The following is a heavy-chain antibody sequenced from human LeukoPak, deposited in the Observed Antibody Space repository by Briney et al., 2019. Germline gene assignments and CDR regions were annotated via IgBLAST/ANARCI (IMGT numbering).Heavy chain of an antibody. J-gene: IGHJ4*02. CDR1: GGPISSYY. V-gene: IGHV4-59*01. D-gene: IGHD3-10*01. Sequence: PSGTLSLTCTVSGGPISSYYWSWIRQPPGKGLEWIGYIYYSGSTNYNPSLKSRVTISVDTSKNQFSLKLSSVTAADTAVYYCARWLASDHDYWGQGTLVTVSS. CDR2: IYYSGST. CDR3: ARWLASDHDY.